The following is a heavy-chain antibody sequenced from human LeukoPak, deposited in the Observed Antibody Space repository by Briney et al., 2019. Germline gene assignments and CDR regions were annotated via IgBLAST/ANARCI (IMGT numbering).Heavy chain of an antibody. CDR1: GGTFSSYA. CDR2: IIPIFGTA. CDR3: ARSWVPAAIWYGMDV. Sequence: PVKVSCKASGGTFSSYAISWVRQAPGQGLEWMGGIIPIFGTANYAQKFQGRVTITADESTSTAYMELSSLRSEDTAVYYCARSWVPAAIWYGMDVWGQGTTVTVSS. D-gene: IGHD2-2*01. V-gene: IGHV1-69*13. J-gene: IGHJ6*02.